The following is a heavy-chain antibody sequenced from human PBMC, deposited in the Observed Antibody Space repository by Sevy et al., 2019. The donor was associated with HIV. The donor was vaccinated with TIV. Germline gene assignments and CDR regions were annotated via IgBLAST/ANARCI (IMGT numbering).Heavy chain of an antibody. Sequence: GGSLRLSCAASGFTFSSYAMHWVRQAPGKGLEWMAVISYDGSNKYYADSVKVRFTISRDNSKNKLYLQMNSLRAEDTAVYSYARVGHYGSGSFFGMDVWGQGTTVTVSS. V-gene: IGHV3-30*04. CDR2: ISYDGSNK. D-gene: IGHD3-10*01. CDR3: ARVGHYGSGSFFGMDV. J-gene: IGHJ6*02. CDR1: GFTFSSYA.